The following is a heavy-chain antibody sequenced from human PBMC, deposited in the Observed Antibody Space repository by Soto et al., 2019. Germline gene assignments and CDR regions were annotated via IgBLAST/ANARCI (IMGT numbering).Heavy chain of an antibody. CDR3: AKIRVPSAFVQPLEIRQDY. CDR2: ISGSGGST. J-gene: IGHJ4*02. V-gene: IGHV3-23*01. CDR1: GFTFSSYA. Sequence: GGSLRLSCAASGFTFSSYAMSWVRQAPGKGLEWVSAISGSGGSTYYADSVKGRFTISRDNSKNTLYLQMNSLRAEDTAVYYCAKIRVPSAFVQPLEIRQDYWGQGTLVTVSS. D-gene: IGHD3-3*01.